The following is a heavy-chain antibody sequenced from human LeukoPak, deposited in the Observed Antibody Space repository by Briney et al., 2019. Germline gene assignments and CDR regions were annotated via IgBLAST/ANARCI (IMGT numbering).Heavy chain of an antibody. D-gene: IGHD6-13*01. CDR3: AKVPPSITSAANWLDP. J-gene: IGHJ5*02. V-gene: IGHV1-2*06. CDR1: GYTFTAYY. Sequence: GASVKVSCKASGYTFTAYYIHWVRQAPGQGLEWMGRINPNTGGTNYAQKFQGRVTMTRDTSITTAYMELSRLTSDDTAIYYCAKVPPSITSAANWLDPWGQGALVTVSS. CDR2: INPNTGGT.